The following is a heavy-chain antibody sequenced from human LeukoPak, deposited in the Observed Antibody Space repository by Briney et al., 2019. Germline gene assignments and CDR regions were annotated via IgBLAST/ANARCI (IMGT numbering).Heavy chain of an antibody. CDR1: GYTFTGYY. J-gene: IGHJ4*02. Sequence: ASVKVFCKASGYTFTGYYMHWVRQAPGQGLEWMGWINPNSGGTNYAQKFQGRVTMTRDTSISTAYMELSRLRSDDTAVYYCARNRGYSSGWYLYWGQGTLVTVSS. CDR3: ARNRGYSSGWYLY. D-gene: IGHD6-19*01. V-gene: IGHV1-2*02. CDR2: INPNSGGT.